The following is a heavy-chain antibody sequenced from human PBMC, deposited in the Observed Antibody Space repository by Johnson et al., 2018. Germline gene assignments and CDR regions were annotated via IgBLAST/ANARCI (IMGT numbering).Heavy chain of an antibody. CDR2: ISSDGRT. V-gene: IGHV3-53*01. CDR3: ARGAKAFGVVYYYGMDV. Sequence: VQLVESGGALIQPGGSLRLSCAASGFTVSSSYMSWVRQAPGKGLEWVSVISSDGRTYYADPVKGRFTIPRDNSKNTLYLQMDSLRAEDTAVYYCARGAKAFGVVYYYGMDVWGQGTTVSVS. D-gene: IGHD3-3*01. CDR1: GFTVSSSY. J-gene: IGHJ6*02.